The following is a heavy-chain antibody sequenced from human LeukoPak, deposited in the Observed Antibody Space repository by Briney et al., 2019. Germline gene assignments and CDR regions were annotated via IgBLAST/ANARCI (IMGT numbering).Heavy chain of an antibody. D-gene: IGHD2-2*01. CDR3: ARDCSSTSCYANFDY. V-gene: IGHV1-3*01. CDR2: INAGNGNT. J-gene: IGHJ4*02. Sequence: ASVKVSCKASGYIFTSYAMHWVRQAPGQRLEWMGWINAGNGNTKYSQKFQGRVTITRDTSASTAYMELSSLRSEDTAVYYCARDCSSTSCYANFDYWGQGTLVTVSS. CDR1: GYIFTSYA.